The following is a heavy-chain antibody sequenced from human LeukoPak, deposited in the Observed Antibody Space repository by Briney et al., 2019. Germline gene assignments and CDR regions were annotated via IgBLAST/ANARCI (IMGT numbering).Heavy chain of an antibody. CDR2: IYPGDSDT. V-gene: IGHV5-51*01. CDR1: GYRFATYW. D-gene: IGHD6-6*01. Sequence: GESLQISCKGSGYRFATYWIGWVRQMPGKGLEWMGIIYPGDSDTRYSPSFQGQVTISVDKSISTVYLQWSSLKASDTAMYYCGRGRGISYVEPHDWFDPWGQGTLVTVSS. J-gene: IGHJ5*02. CDR3: GRGRGISYVEPHDWFDP.